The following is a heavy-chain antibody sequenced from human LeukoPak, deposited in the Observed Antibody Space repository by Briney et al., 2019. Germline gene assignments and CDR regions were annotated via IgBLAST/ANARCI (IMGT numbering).Heavy chain of an antibody. CDR1: GGSISSGGYY. V-gene: IGHV4-61*02. CDR2: IYTSGST. D-gene: IGHD4-23*01. J-gene: IGHJ4*02. Sequence: PSQTLSLTCTVSGGSISSGGYYWSWIRQPAGKGLEWIGRIYTSGSTYYNPSLKSRVTISVDTSKNQFSLKLSSVTAADTAVYYCARFVGRNSAPEIGYWGQGTLVTVSS. CDR3: ARFVGRNSAPEIGY.